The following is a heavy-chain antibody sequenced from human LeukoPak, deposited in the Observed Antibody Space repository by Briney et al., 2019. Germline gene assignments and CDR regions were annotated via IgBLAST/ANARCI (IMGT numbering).Heavy chain of an antibody. CDR3: ARVTFGVVYAIAAFDI. V-gene: IGHV1-18*01. J-gene: IGHJ3*02. CDR1: GYTFSSHG. D-gene: IGHD2-8*02. Sequence: ASVKVSCKTSGYTFSSHGISWARQAPGQGLEWMGWISAYNGNTNYAQKLQGRVTMTTDTSTSTAYMELRSLRSDDTAVYYCARVTFGVVYAIAAFDIWGQGTMVTVSS. CDR2: ISAYNGNT.